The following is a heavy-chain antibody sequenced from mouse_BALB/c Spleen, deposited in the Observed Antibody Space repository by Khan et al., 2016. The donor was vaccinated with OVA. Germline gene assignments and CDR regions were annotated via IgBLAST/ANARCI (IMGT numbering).Heavy chain of an antibody. V-gene: IGHV3-2*02. J-gene: IGHJ2*01. CDR1: GYSITSAYA. D-gene: IGHD1-1*01. Sequence: EVQLLESGPGLLKPSQSLSLTCTVTGYSITSAYAWTWIRQFPGNKLEWMAYISYSGSTTSSPSLRSRIPITRDTSKNQFFLPLHSLPTTTTATFDCASGRLVLRYPDYCDYGGQGTTLTVSS. CDR3: ASGRLVLRYPDYCDY. CDR2: ISYSGST.